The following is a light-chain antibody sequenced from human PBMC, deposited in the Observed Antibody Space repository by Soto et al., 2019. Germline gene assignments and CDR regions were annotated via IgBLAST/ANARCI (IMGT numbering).Light chain of an antibody. CDR2: DAS. J-gene: IGKJ5*01. Sequence: EIVLTQSPATLSLPRGERATLSCRASQSVSSYLAWYQQKPGQAPRLLIYDASNRATGIPARFSGSGSGTDFTLTISSLEPEDFAVYYCQQRSNWPITFGQGTRLEIK. V-gene: IGKV3-11*01. CDR3: QQRSNWPIT. CDR1: QSVSSY.